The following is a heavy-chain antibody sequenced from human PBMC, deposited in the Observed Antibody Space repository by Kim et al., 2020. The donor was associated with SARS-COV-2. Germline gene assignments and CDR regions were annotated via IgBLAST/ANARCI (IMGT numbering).Heavy chain of an antibody. V-gene: IGHV3-23*01. Sequence: GGSLRLSCAASGFTFSTYVMSWVRQAPGKGLEWVSAITISGGTTYSADSVKGRFTISRDNSKNTLYLQMNSLRAEDTAVYFCAKGTGTVGYYFDYWGQGTLVTVSS. CDR3: AKGTGTVGYYFDY. CDR1: GFTFSTYV. D-gene: IGHD1-1*01. CDR2: ITISGGTT. J-gene: IGHJ4*02.